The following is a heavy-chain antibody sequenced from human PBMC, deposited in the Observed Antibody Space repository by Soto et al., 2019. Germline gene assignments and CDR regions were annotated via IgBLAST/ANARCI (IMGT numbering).Heavy chain of an antibody. J-gene: IGHJ4*02. CDR3: ASLTGYSSSWYLDY. D-gene: IGHD6-13*01. Sequence: LSLTCTVSGGSISSCGYYSCWIRQHPGKGLEWIGYIYYSGSTYYNPSLKSRVTISVDTSKNQFSLKLSSVTAADTAVYYCASLTGYSSSWYLDYWGQGTLVTVSS. CDR2: IYYSGST. CDR1: GGSISSCGYY. V-gene: IGHV4-31*03.